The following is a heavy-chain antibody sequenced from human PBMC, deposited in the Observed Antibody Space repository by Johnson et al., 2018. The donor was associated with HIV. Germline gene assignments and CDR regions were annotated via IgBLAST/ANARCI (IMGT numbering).Heavy chain of an antibody. V-gene: IGHV3-NL1*01. CDR2: ISDSGDSA. D-gene: IGHD4-17*01. CDR3: AKDAYDYGDYGAFDI. CDR1: GFIFSTYG. J-gene: IGHJ3*02. Sequence: QVQLVESGGGVVQPGRSVRLYCAASGFIFSTYGMHWVRQAPGKGLEWVSSISDSGDSAFHADSVKGRFTISSDNSKNTLYLQMNSLRAEDTAGYYCAKDAYDYGDYGAFDIWGQGTMVTVSS.